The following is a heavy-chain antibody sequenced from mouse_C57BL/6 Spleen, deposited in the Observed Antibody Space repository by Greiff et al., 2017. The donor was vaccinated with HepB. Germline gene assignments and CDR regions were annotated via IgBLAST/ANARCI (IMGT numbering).Heavy chain of an antibody. J-gene: IGHJ2*01. CDR3: TTRDDYGNYNY. Sequence: EVQLQQSGAELVRPGASVKLSCTASGFNIKDDYMHWVKQRPEQGLEWIGWIDPENGDTEYASKFQGKATITADTSSNTAYLQLSSLTSEDTAVYYCTTRDDYGNYNYWGQGTTLTVSS. CDR1: GFNIKDDY. CDR2: IDPENGDT. D-gene: IGHD2-1*01. V-gene: IGHV14-4*01.